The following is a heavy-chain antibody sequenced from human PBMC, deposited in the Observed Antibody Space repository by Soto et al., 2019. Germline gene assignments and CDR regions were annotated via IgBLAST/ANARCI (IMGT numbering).Heavy chain of an antibody. CDR1: GYTFTGYY. V-gene: IGHV1-2*04. J-gene: IGHJ5*02. CDR3: AISPSTEMFVVVTDYNRLDP. Sequence: ASVKVSCKASGYTFTGYYMHWVRQAPGQGLEWMGWINPNSGGTNYAQKFQGWATMTRDTSISTAYMELSRLRSDDTAVYYCAISPSTEMFVVVTDYNRLDPWGQGTLVTVTS. D-gene: IGHD3-22*01. CDR2: INPNSGGT.